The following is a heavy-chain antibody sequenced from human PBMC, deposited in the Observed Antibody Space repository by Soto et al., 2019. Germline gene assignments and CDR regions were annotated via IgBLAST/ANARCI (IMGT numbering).Heavy chain of an antibody. J-gene: IGHJ4*02. CDR1: GFTFSSYG. D-gene: IGHD2-2*01. CDR3: AKNMGYCSSTSCYAFTWRQPSDY. CDR2: IWYDGSNK. Sequence: GGSLRLSCAASGFTFSSYGMHWVRQAPGKGLEWVAVIWYDGSNKYYADSVKGRFTISRDNSKNTLYLQMNSLRAEDTAVYYCAKNMGYCSSTSCYAFTWRQPSDYWGQGTLVTVSS. V-gene: IGHV3-33*06.